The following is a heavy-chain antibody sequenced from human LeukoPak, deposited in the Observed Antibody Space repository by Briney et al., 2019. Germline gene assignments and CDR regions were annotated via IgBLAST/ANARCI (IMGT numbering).Heavy chain of an antibody. CDR1: GFSLSTSGMR. CDR3: ARGDSSSPEGSFGY. D-gene: IGHD6-6*01. Sequence: SGPTLVNPTQTLTLTCTFSGFSLSTSGMRVSWIRQPPGKALEWLARIDWDDDKFYSTSLKTRLTISKDTSKNQVVLTMTNMDPVDTATYYCARGDSSSPEGSFGYWGQGTLVTVSS. J-gene: IGHJ4*02. CDR2: IDWDDDK. V-gene: IGHV2-70*04.